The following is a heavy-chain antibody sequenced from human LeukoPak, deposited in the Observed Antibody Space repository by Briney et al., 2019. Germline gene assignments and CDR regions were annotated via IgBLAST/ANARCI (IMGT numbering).Heavy chain of an antibody. J-gene: IGHJ4*02. Sequence: ASVKVSCKASGYTFTSYGISWVRQAPGQGLEWMGWISAYNGNTNYVQKLQGRVTMTTDTSTSTAYMGLRSLRSDDTAVYYCAGAPYGSGSYYAQLDYWGQGTLVTVSS. V-gene: IGHV1-18*01. CDR1: GYTFTSYG. D-gene: IGHD3-10*01. CDR3: AGAPYGSGSYYAQLDY. CDR2: ISAYNGNT.